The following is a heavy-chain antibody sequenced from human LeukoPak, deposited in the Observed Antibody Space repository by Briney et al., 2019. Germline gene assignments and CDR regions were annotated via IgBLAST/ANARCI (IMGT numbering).Heavy chain of an antibody. Sequence: GGSLRLSCAASGFTFSNHWMHWVRQAPGKGLVWVSRINNDGTDTVYADFVKGRFTISRDNAKNTLHLQMNSLRVEDTAIYYCVRGQSGPAEWGQGTLVTVSS. CDR1: GFTFSNHW. J-gene: IGHJ4*02. V-gene: IGHV3-74*01. D-gene: IGHD1-26*01. CDR2: INNDGTDT. CDR3: VRGQSGPAE.